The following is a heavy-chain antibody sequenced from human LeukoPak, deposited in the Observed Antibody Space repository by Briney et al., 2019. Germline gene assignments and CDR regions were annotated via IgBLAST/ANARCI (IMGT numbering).Heavy chain of an antibody. Sequence: ASVKVSCKASGYTFTSYDINWVRQATGQGLEWMGWMNPNSGNTGYAQRFQGRVTMTRNTSISTAYMELSSLRSEDTAVYYCARGGLRYFDWIRDDAFDIWGQGTMVTVSS. J-gene: IGHJ3*02. CDR3: ARGGLRYFDWIRDDAFDI. V-gene: IGHV1-8*02. CDR2: MNPNSGNT. CDR1: GYTFTSYD. D-gene: IGHD3-9*01.